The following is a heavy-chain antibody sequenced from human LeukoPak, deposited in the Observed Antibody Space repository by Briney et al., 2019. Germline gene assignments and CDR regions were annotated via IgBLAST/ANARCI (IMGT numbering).Heavy chain of an antibody. Sequence: GGSLRLSCAASGFTFTHYGMNWVRQAPGKGLEWVSGLTSSGASTYYADSAKGRFTISRDNSKNTVYLQINSLTAEDTAVYYCGRDLRWAQPDYWGQGTLVTVSS. D-gene: IGHD5-24*01. CDR1: GFTFTHYG. CDR3: GRDLRWAQPDY. J-gene: IGHJ4*02. CDR2: LTSSGAST. V-gene: IGHV3-23*01.